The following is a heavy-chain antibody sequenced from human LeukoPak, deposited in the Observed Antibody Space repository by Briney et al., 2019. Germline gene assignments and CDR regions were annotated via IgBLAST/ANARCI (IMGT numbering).Heavy chain of an antibody. D-gene: IGHD3-9*01. J-gene: IGHJ5*02. Sequence: GGSLRLSCAASGFTFSDYYMSWIRQAPGKGLEWVSYISSSGSTIYYADSVRGRFTISRDNAKNSLYLQMNSLRAEDTAVYYCARDDDKNWFDPWGQGTLVTVSS. CDR3: ARDDDKNWFDP. V-gene: IGHV3-11*04. CDR2: ISSSGSTI. CDR1: GFTFSDYY.